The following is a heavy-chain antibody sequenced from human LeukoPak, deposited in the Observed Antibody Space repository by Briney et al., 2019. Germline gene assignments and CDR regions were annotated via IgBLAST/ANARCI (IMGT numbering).Heavy chain of an antibody. Sequence: PSETLSLTCTVSGGSISSYYWSWIRQPPGKGLEWIGYIYYSGSTNYNPSLKSRVTISVDTSKNQFSLKLSSVTAADTAVYYCTRAVLRRFDPWGQGTLVTVSS. CDR2: IYYSGST. V-gene: IGHV4-59*01. CDR3: TRAVLRRFDP. CDR1: GGSISSYY. J-gene: IGHJ5*02.